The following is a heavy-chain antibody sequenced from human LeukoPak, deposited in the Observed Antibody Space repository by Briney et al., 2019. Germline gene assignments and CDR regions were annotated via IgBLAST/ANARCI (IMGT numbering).Heavy chain of an antibody. CDR3: AKGLSAAGDYSFDY. V-gene: IGHV3-23*01. CDR2: ISGSGGST. D-gene: IGHD2-21*01. CDR1: GFTFSNYA. Sequence: GGSLRLSCAASGFTFSNYAMSWVRQAPGKGLEWLSTISGSGGSTYYADSVKGRFTISRDNSKNTVYLQMKSLRVEATAVYYCAKGLSAAGDYSFDYWGQGALVTVSS. J-gene: IGHJ4*02.